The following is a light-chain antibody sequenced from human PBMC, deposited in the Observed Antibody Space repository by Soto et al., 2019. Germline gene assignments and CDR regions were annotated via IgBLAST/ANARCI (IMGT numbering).Light chain of an antibody. Sequence: QSALTQPASVSGSRGQSITISCTGTSSEIGGYNFVSWYQHHPGKAPKLMIYEVNNRPSGVSSRFSGSKSGNTASLTISGLQTEDEADYYCSSFTTSSTLVVFGGGTKLTVL. CDR3: SSFTTSSTLVV. V-gene: IGLV2-14*01. J-gene: IGLJ2*01. CDR2: EVN. CDR1: SSEIGGYNF.